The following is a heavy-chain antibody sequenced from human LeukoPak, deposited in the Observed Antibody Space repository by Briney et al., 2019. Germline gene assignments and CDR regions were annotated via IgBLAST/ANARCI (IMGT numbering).Heavy chain of an antibody. J-gene: IGHJ6*02. CDR3: AKAASSSWPSYYYGMDV. CDR1: GFTFSSYA. Sequence: PGGSLRLSCAASGFTFSSYAMSWVRQAPGKGLEWVSGISGSGGNTYYADSVKGRFTISKDNSKNTVYLQMSSLRVDDTAVYYCAKAASSSWPSYYYGMDVWGQGTTVTVYS. CDR2: ISGSGGNT. D-gene: IGHD6-13*01. V-gene: IGHV3-23*01.